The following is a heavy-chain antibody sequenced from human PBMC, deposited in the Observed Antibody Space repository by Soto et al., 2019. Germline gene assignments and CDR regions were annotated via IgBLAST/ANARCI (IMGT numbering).Heavy chain of an antibody. J-gene: IGHJ4*02. CDR1: GGSFSSSSYY. Sequence: SETLSLTCTVSGGSFSSSSYYWGWIRQPPGQGLVWIGSIYYSGSSYYTPSLKSRVTISVDTSKAQFSLKLSSVTAAATAVYFCARLGDGACSLQWSPYHVHWGQGTLVTVSS. D-gene: IGHD4-4*01. CDR3: ARLGDGACSLQWSPYHVH. CDR2: IYYSGSS. V-gene: IGHV4-39*01.